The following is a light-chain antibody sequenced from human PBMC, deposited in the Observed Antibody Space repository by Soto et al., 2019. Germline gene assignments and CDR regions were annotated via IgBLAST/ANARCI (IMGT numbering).Light chain of an antibody. Sequence: EIVMTQSPATLSVSPGERATLSCRASQSISRSLAWYQQKTGQAPSVLIYDSSTRATGVPARFSGSGSGTEFTLTISSLQSEDFAVYYCQQYDKWPPLTFGQGTRLEIK. V-gene: IGKV3-15*01. CDR2: DSS. J-gene: IGKJ5*01. CDR3: QQYDKWPPLT. CDR1: QSISRS.